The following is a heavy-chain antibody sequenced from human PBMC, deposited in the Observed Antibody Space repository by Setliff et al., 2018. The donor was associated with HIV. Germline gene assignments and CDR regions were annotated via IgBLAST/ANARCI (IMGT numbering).Heavy chain of an antibody. D-gene: IGHD2-2*01. J-gene: IGHJ3*02. Sequence: PGGSLRLSCAASGFTVSGNYLNWVRQAPGKGLEWVSVIYSGGNRNYADSVKGRFTISRDISKNTLYLQMNSLTSEDTAMYYCAAQYLRVDDAFDIWGQGTMVTVSS. V-gene: IGHV3-66*02. CDR2: IYSGGNR. CDR3: AAQYLRVDDAFDI. CDR1: GFTVSGNY.